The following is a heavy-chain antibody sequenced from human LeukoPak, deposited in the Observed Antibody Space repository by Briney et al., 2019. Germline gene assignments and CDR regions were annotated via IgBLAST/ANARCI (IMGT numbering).Heavy chain of an antibody. CDR2: IYNGRTT. J-gene: IGHJ4*02. D-gene: IGHD6-19*01. V-gene: IGHV4-39*01. CDR1: GGSISSINHH. Sequence: SETLSLTCTVSGGSISSINHHWGWVRQSPGKDLEWIGSIYNGRTTFSNPSLNSRVTISIVTSKSQFSLQLNSVTAADAAVYYCARTAVAGRFDYWGQGTLVTVSS. CDR3: ARTAVAGRFDY.